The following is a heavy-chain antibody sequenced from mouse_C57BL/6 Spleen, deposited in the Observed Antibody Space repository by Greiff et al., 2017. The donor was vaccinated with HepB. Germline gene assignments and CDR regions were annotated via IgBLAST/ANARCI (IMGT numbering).Heavy chain of an antibody. CDR3: ARGEIYYDYDGNYFDY. CDR1: GYTFTDYY. D-gene: IGHD2-4*01. CDR2: INPNNGGT. J-gene: IGHJ2*01. V-gene: IGHV1-26*01. Sequence: EVQLQQSGPELVKPGASVKISCKASGYTFTDYYMNWVKQSHGKSLEWIGDINPNNGGTSYNQKFKGKATLTVDKSSSTAYMELRSLTSEDSAVYYCARGEIYYDYDGNYFDYWGQGTTLTVSS.